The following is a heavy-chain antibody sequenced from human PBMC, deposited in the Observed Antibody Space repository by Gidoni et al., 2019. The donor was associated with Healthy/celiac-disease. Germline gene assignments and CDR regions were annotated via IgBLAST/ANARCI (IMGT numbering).Heavy chain of an antibody. D-gene: IGHD5-18*01. J-gene: IGHJ4*02. Sequence: QVQLQESGPGLVKPSQTLSLTCTVSGGSIRSGSYYWSWIRQPAGKGLEWIGRIYTSGSTNYNPSLKSRVTISVDTSKNQFSLKLSSVTAADTAVYYCASTADSYGYDSLDYWGQGTLVTVSS. CDR2: IYTSGST. CDR1: GGSIRSGSYY. V-gene: IGHV4-61*02. CDR3: ASTADSYGYDSLDY.